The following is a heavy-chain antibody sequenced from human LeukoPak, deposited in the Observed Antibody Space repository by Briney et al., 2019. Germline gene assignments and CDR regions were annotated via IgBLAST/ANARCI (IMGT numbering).Heavy chain of an antibody. CDR1: GYTFTGYY. CDR2: IIPIFGTA. D-gene: IGHD3-10*01. V-gene: IGHV1-69*13. CDR3: AIPYYYGSGSYYTFDY. J-gene: IGHJ4*02. Sequence: SVKVSCKASGYTFTGYYMHWVRQAPGQGLEWMGGIIPIFGTANYAQRFQGRVTITADESTSTAYMELSSLRSEDTAVYYCAIPYYYGSGSYYTFDYWGQGTLVTVSS.